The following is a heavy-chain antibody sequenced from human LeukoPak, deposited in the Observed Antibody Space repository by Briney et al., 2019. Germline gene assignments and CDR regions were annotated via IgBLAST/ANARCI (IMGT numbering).Heavy chain of an antibody. CDR2: IYYSGST. D-gene: IGHD6-19*01. CDR3: ARLFSSGWYFSGTFDY. CDR1: GGSISSSSYY. V-gene: IGHV4-39*01. J-gene: IGHJ4*02. Sequence: PSETPSPTCTVSGGSISSSSYYWGWIRQPPGKGLEWIGSIYYSGSTYYNPSLKSRVTISVDTSKNQFSLKLSSVTAADTAVYYCARLFSSGWYFSGTFDYWGQGTLVTVSS.